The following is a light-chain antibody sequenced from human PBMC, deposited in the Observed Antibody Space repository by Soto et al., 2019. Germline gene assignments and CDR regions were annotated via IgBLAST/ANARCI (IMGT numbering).Light chain of an antibody. J-gene: IGKJ3*01. Sequence: EIVLTQSPGTLSLSPGDTATLSCRASQSISSSYLAWYQQKPGQSPRLLIYGTSGRATGIPDRFIGSGSGTDFTLTIIRLEPEDFAVYYCQQYVSSPFTFGPGTKVNSK. V-gene: IGKV3-20*01. CDR2: GTS. CDR3: QQYVSSPFT. CDR1: QSISSSY.